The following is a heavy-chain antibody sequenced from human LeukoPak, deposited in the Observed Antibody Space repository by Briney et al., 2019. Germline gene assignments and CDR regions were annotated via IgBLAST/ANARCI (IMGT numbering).Heavy chain of an antibody. CDR3: ARSLYYYDSSGYYEDDAFDI. CDR1: GGSFSGYY. V-gene: IGHV4-34*01. J-gene: IGHJ3*02. Sequence: ASETVSLTCAVYGGSFSGYYWSWIRQPPGKGLEWIGEINHSGSTNYNPSLKSRVTISVDTSKNQFSLKLSSVTAADTAVYYCARSLYYYDSSGYYEDDAFDIWGQGTMVTVSS. D-gene: IGHD3-22*01. CDR2: INHSGST.